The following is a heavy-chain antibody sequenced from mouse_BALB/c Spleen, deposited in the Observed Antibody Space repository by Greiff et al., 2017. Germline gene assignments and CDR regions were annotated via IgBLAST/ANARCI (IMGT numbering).Heavy chain of an antibody. CDR3: ARNGIYAMDY. CDR1: GYSITSDYA. D-gene: IGHD1-1*01. CDR2: ISYSGST. J-gene: IGHJ4*01. Sequence: EVMLVESGPGLVKPSQSLSLTCTVTGYSITSDYAWNWIRQFPGNILEWMGYISYSGSTSYNPSLKSRISITRDTSKNQFFLQLNSVTTEDTATYCCARNGIYAMDYWGQGTSVTVSS. V-gene: IGHV3-2*02.